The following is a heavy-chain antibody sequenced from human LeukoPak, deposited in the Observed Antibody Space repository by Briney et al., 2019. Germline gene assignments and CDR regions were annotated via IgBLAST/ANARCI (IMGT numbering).Heavy chain of an antibody. Sequence: VSVKVSCKASGYTFTGYYMHWVRQAPGQGLEWMGWINPNSGGTNYAQKFQGRVTMTRDTSISTAYMELSRLRSDDTAVYYCARGKVGATQPGSYWGQGTLVTVSS. D-gene: IGHD1-26*01. CDR2: INPNSGGT. CDR3: ARGKVGATQPGSY. CDR1: GYTFTGYY. V-gene: IGHV1-2*02. J-gene: IGHJ4*02.